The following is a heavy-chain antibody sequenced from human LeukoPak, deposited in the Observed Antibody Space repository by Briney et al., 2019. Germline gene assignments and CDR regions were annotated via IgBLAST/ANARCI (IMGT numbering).Heavy chain of an antibody. V-gene: IGHV3-74*01. Sequence: PGGSLRLSCAASGFTFNKYWLHWVRQVPGKGLMWVSRVSAEGTNTDYADSARGRFTISRDNARNSLFLQMNSLRAEDTAVYYCARDSSIGYDRVNFDYWGQGALVTVSS. CDR1: GFTFNKYW. CDR3: ARDSSIGYDRVNFDY. CDR2: VSAEGTNT. D-gene: IGHD3-22*01. J-gene: IGHJ4*02.